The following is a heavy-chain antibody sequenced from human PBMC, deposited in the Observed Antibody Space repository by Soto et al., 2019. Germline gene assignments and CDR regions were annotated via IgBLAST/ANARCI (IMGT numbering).Heavy chain of an antibody. J-gene: IGHJ4*02. CDR3: GRGYDSSGYYSKY. D-gene: IGHD3-22*01. CDR2: INPNSGGT. CDR1: GYTFTGYY. Sequence: GASVKVSCKASGYTFTGYYMHWVRQAPGQGLEWMGWINPNSGGTNCAQKFQGWVTMTRDTSISTAYMELSRLRSDDTAVYYCGRGYDSSGYYSKYWGQGTLVTVS. V-gene: IGHV1-2*04.